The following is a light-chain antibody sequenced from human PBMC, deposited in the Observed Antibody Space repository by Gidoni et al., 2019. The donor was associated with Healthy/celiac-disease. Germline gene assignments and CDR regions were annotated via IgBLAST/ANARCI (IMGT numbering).Light chain of an antibody. Sequence: EIVLTQSPGTLSLSPGERATLSCRASQSITSSYLDWYQQKPGQAPRLLIYGASSRGPGIPDRCSGSGSGTDFTLTISRLEAEDFAVYYCQQYGSSPTFGQGTKVEIK. CDR3: QQYGSSPT. V-gene: IGKV3-20*01. CDR1: QSITSSY. CDR2: GAS. J-gene: IGKJ1*01.